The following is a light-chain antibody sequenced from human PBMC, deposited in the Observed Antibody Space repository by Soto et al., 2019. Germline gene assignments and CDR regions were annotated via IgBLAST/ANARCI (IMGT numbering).Light chain of an antibody. CDR1: QSVSSSY. V-gene: IGKV3-20*01. CDR3: QQYGSAPPVT. CDR2: GAS. J-gene: IGKJ2*01. Sequence: EIVLTQSTGTLSLSPGEIATLACRASQSVSSSYLAWYQQKPGQAPRLLIYGASSRATGIPDRCSGSGSGTDFTLTISRLEPEAFAVYYCQQYGSAPPVTFGQGNKLEIK.